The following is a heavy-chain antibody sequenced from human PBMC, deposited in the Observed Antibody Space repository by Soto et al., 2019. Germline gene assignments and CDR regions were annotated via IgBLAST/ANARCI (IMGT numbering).Heavy chain of an antibody. Sequence: EASVKVSCKASGYTFTGYYMHWVRQAPGQGLEWMGWINPNSGGTNYAQKFQGWVTMTRDTSISTAYMELSRLRSDDTAVYYCARESRPDYYDSSGYYPALDAFDIWGQGTMVTVSS. CDR3: ARESRPDYYDSSGYYPALDAFDI. CDR2: INPNSGGT. CDR1: GYTFTGYY. V-gene: IGHV1-2*04. D-gene: IGHD3-22*01. J-gene: IGHJ3*02.